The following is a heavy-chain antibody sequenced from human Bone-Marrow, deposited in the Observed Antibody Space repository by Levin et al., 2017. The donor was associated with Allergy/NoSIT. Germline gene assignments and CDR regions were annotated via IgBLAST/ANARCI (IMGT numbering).Heavy chain of an antibody. D-gene: IGHD3-3*01. Sequence: GGSLRLSCAASGFTFSSYWMHWVRQAPGKGLVWVSRINSDGSSTSYADSVKGRFTISRDNAKNTLYLQMNSLRAEDTAVYYCAREMGYDFWSGYYSLGWFDPWGQGTLVTVSS. CDR3: AREMGYDFWSGYYSLGWFDP. CDR1: GFTFSSYW. CDR2: INSDGSST. J-gene: IGHJ5*02. V-gene: IGHV3-74*01.